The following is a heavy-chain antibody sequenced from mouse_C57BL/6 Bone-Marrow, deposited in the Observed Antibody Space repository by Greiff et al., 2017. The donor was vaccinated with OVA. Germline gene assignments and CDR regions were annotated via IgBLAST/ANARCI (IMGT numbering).Heavy chain of an antibody. V-gene: IGHV6-3*01. D-gene: IGHD2-1*01. CDR2: IRLKSDNYAT. CDR3: TFYYGNFLYAMDY. J-gene: IGHJ4*01. CDR1: GFTFSNYW. Sequence: EVQLVESGGGLVQPGGSMKLSCVASGFTFSNYWMNWVRQSPEKGLEWVAQIRLKSDNYATHYAESVKGRFTISRDDSKSSVYLQMNNLRAEDTGIYYCTFYYGNFLYAMDYWGQGTSVTVSS.